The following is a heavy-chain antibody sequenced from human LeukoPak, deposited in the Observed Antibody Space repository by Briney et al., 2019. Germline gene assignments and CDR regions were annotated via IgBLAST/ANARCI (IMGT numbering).Heavy chain of an antibody. CDR1: GLTFNNAW. D-gene: IGHD4-17*01. Sequence: GGSLRLSCAASGLTFNNAWMSWAGRPPGKGLEWVARIKRKTDGGTTDYAAPVKGRFTISTDDSKNTLYLQMNSLKTEDTAVYFCTTRTVTTGFDYWGQGTLVTVSS. CDR2: IKRKTDGGTT. J-gene: IGHJ4*02. CDR3: TTRTVTTGFDY. V-gene: IGHV3-15*01.